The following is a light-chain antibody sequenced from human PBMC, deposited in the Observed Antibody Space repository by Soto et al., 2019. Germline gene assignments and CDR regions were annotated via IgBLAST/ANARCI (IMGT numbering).Light chain of an antibody. CDR3: PQRSDLPLT. CDR2: DAS. Sequence: EIVMTQSPVTLSLSPGESANLSCRTSQSVRSYLAWYQAKTGQAARRLMFDASNRATGIPARLLGSGSGTDFNFTIRRLEPEDFAGYFWPQRSDLPLTFGGGTNVEIK. V-gene: IGKV3-11*01. CDR1: QSVRSY. J-gene: IGKJ4*01.